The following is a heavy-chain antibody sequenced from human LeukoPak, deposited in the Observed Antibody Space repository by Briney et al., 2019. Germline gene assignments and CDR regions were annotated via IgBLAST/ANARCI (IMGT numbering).Heavy chain of an antibody. CDR2: IYASGTT. CDR3: ARLSNYYDSSGYYYTFDH. D-gene: IGHD3-22*01. V-gene: IGHV4-4*07. CDR1: GGSISPYY. Sequence: SETLSLTCTVFGGSISPYYWSWIRQPAGKGLEWIGRIYASGTTNYNPSLQSRVAISVDQSKNHFSLKLSSVTAADTAVYYCARLSNYYDSSGYYYTFDHWGQGTLVTVSS. J-gene: IGHJ4*02.